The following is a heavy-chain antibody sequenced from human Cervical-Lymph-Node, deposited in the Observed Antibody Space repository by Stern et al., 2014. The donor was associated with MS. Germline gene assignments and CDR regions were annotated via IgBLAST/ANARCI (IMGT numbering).Heavy chain of an antibody. CDR1: GDTVSSNSAA. J-gene: IGHJ4*02. CDR3: TRSVAARPGLDN. V-gene: IGHV6-1*01. CDR2: TYFRSKWYN. Sequence: QVQLQQSGPGLVKPSQTLSLTCAISGDTVSSNSAAWTWIRQSPSRGLEWLGRTYFRSKWYNDYAVSVKGRLTVNADTSKNQLSLQLNSVTPEDTAVYYCTRSVAARPGLDNWGPGTLVTVSS. D-gene: IGHD6-6*01.